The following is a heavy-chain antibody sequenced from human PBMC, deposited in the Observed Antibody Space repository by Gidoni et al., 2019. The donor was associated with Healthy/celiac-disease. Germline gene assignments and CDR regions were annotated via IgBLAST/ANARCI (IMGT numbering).Heavy chain of an antibody. J-gene: IGHJ4*02. CDR3: AHAYGDSHPFDY. CDR2: SYDGSNK. V-gene: IGHV3-30*03. Sequence: SYDGSNKYYADSVKGRFTISRDNSKNTLYLQMNSLRAEDTAVYYCAHAYGDSHPFDYWGQGTLVTVSS. D-gene: IGHD4-17*01.